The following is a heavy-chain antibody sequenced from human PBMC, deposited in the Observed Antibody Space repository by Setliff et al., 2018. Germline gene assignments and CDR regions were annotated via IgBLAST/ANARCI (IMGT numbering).Heavy chain of an antibody. CDR3: ARVRGDYGDQEFDY. CDR2: ISGYNGNT. V-gene: IGHV1-18*01. J-gene: IGHJ4*02. CDR1: GGTFSSYA. D-gene: IGHD4-17*01. Sequence: ASVKVSCKASGGTFSSYAISWVRQAPGQGLEWLGWISGYNGNTNYAQRFQGRVTTTIDTSTSTAYMELRSLRSDDTAVYYCARVRGDYGDQEFDYWGQGTLVTVSS.